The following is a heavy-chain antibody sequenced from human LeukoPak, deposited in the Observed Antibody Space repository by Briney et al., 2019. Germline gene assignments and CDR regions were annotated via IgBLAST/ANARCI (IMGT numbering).Heavy chain of an antibody. V-gene: IGHV3-48*02. CDR2: ISSSSSTI. D-gene: IGHD3-10*01. CDR1: GLTLSSYS. J-gene: IGHJ4*02. Sequence: GGSLRLSCAASGLTLSSYSMNWVRQAPGKGLEWVSYISSSSSTIFYADSGTGRFIISRDNAKNSLYLQMHSLRDEDTAVYYCARTSPAFYYSDYRGQGTLVAVSS. CDR3: ARTSPAFYYSDY.